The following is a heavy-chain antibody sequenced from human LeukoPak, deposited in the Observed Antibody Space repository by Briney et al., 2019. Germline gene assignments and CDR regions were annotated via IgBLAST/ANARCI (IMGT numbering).Heavy chain of an antibody. CDR1: GFTFSSYA. D-gene: IGHD3-10*01. J-gene: IGHJ4*02. Sequence: GGSLRLSRAASGFTFSSYAMHWVRQAPGKGLEWVAVISYDGSNKYYADSVKGRFTISRDNSKNTLYLQMNSLRAEDTAVYYCARLAWFGELFHKYYFDYWGQGTLVTVSS. V-gene: IGHV3-30*04. CDR2: ISYDGSNK. CDR3: ARLAWFGELFHKYYFDY.